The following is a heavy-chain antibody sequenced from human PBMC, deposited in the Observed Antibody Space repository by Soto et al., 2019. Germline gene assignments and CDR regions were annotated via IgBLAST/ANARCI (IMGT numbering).Heavy chain of an antibody. CDR2: IIPIFGTA. J-gene: IGHJ3*02. V-gene: IGHV1-69*06. Sequence: SVKVSCKASGGTFSSYAISWVRQAPGQGLECMGGIIPIFGTANYAQKFQGRVTITADKSTSTAYMELSSLRSEDTAVYYCASLFLAARWHTHDAFDIWGQGTMVTVSS. D-gene: IGHD3-10*01. CDR3: ASLFLAARWHTHDAFDI. CDR1: GGTFSSYA.